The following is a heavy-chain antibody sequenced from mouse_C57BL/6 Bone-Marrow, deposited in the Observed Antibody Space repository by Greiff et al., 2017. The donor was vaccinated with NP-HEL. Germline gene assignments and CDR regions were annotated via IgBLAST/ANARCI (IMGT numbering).Heavy chain of an antibody. J-gene: IGHJ4*01. CDR2: IDPSDSYT. Sequence: QVQLQQPGAELVMPGASVKLSCKASGYTFTSYWMHWVKQRPGQGLEWIGEIDPSDSYTNYNQQFKGKSTLTVDKSSSTAYMQLSSLTSEDSAVYYCARVTTVVALYYYAMDYWGQGTSVTVSS. CDR3: ARVTTVVALYYYAMDY. V-gene: IGHV1-69*01. D-gene: IGHD1-1*01. CDR1: GYTFTSYW.